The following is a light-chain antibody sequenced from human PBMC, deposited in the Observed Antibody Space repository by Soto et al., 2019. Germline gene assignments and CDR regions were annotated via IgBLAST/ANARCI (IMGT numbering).Light chain of an antibody. CDR1: QSISSW. J-gene: IGKJ1*01. CDR2: DAS. V-gene: IGKV1-5*01. Sequence: DIQMTQSPSTLSASVGDRVTITCRASQSISSWLAWYQQKPGKAPKLLIYDASSLESGVPSRFSGSGSGTEFTLTSSSLKPDDFATYYCQQYNSWTFGQGTKVEIK. CDR3: QQYNSWT.